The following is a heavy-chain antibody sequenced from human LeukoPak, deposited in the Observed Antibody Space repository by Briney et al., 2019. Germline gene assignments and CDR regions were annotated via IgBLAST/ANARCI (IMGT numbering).Heavy chain of an antibody. CDR2: ISAYNGNT. CDR1: GYTFTSYG. Sequence: ASXXXSCKASGYTFTSYGISWVRQAPGQGDEWTGWISAYNGNTKYEKKLQGRDTITTDTATRKDYMEMRRLRDGSTAVYYCARDVPLGITIFGVVIYPKYYYYYMDVWGKGTTVTVSS. CDR3: ARDVPLGITIFGVVIYPKYYYYYMDV. V-gene: IGHV1-18*01. D-gene: IGHD3-3*01. J-gene: IGHJ6*03.